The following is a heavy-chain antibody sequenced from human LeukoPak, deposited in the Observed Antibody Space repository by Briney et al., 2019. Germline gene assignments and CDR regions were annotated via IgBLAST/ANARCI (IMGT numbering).Heavy chain of an antibody. V-gene: IGHV3-21*01. J-gene: IGHJ4*02. CDR3: ARDLRTGDQGDY. CDR2: ISSSSSYI. CDR1: GFTFSSYS. D-gene: IGHD7-27*01. Sequence: PGGSLRLSCAASGFTFSSYSMNWVRQAPGKGLEWVSSISSSSSYIYYADSVKGRFTISRDNAKNSLYLQTNSLRAEDTAVYYCARDLRTGDQGDYWGQGTLVTVSS.